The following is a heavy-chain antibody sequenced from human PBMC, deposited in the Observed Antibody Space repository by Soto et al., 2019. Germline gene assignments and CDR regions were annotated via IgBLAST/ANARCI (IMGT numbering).Heavy chain of an antibody. J-gene: IGHJ4*02. CDR2: VSIGGST. V-gene: IGHV3-23*01. CDR1: GFTFSSYA. Sequence: DVQLLESGGGLVQPEGSLRLSCGASGFTFSSYAMGWIRQGPGKGLEWVAVVSIGGSTHYADSVRGRFTISRDNSKNTLSLQMSTLTSEDTAVYYCAKRRGDGGHFDYWGQGALVTVSS. CDR3: AKRRGDGGHFDY. D-gene: IGHD2-21*02.